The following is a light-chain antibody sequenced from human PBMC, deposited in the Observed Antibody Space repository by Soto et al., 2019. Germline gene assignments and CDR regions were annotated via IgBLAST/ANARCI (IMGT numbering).Light chain of an antibody. CDR2: STN. CDR1: SSNIGDSP. CDR3: AVWIGSLNTVV. V-gene: IGLV1-44*01. J-gene: IGLJ2*01. Sequence: QSVVTQTPSASGTPGQRVTISCSGSSSNIGDSPVDWYKQVPGAAPKLLIYSTNQRPSGVPDRFSGSKSGTSASLAISGLQSEDEAEYFCAVWIGSLNTVVFGGGTKLTVL.